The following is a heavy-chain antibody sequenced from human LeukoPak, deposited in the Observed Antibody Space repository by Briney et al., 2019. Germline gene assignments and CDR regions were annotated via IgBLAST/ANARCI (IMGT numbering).Heavy chain of an antibody. V-gene: IGHV3-53*04. CDR2: IYSGGST. CDR3: ARDSRTGYYGMDV. D-gene: IGHD1-1*01. J-gene: IGHJ6*02. CDR1: GFTVSSNY. Sequence: GRSLRLSCAASGFTVSSNYMSWVRQAPGKGLEWVSVIYSGGSTYYADSVKGRFTISRHNSKNTLYLQMNSLRAEDTAVYYCARDSRTGYYGMDVWGQGTTVTVSS.